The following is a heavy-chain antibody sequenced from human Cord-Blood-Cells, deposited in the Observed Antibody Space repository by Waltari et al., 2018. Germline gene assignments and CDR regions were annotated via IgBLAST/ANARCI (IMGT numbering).Heavy chain of an antibody. CDR3: ARDRGVRGVIDY. J-gene: IGHJ4*02. CDR2: INPSGGST. V-gene: IGHV1-46*01. CDR1: GYTFTSYY. Sequence: QVQLVQSGAEVKKPGASVKVSCKASGYTFTSYYMHWVRQAPGQGLEWMGIINPSGGSTSYAQKVHGRVTMTRDTSTSTVYMELSSLRSEDTAVYYCARDRGVRGVIDYWGQGTLVTVSS. D-gene: IGHD3-10*01.